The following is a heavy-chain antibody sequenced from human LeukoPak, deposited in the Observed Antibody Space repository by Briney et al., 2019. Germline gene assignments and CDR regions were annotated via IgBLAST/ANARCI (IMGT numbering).Heavy chain of an antibody. V-gene: IGHV1-18*04. Sequence: ASVKVSCKASGYTFTDYYMHWVRQAPGQGLEWMGWISTYKGDTNSAQKFQGRVTMTTDTSTSTAYMELTSLRSDDTAVYYCAKDRWRDGSSSFDNWGQGTLVTVSS. CDR2: ISTYKGDT. CDR1: GYTFTDYY. D-gene: IGHD6-6*01. CDR3: AKDRWRDGSSSFDN. J-gene: IGHJ4*02.